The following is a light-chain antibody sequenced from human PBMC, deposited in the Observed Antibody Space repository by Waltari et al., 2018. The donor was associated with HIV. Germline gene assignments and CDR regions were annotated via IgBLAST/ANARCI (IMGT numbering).Light chain of an antibody. CDR2: KVS. CDR3: MQGTHWPPYT. Sequence: DVVMTQSPLSLPVTLGQPASISCRSSQSLVYSDGNTYLNWFQQRPGQSPRRLIYKVSNRDSGVPDRFSGSGSVTDFTLKISRVEAEDVGVYYGMQGTHWPPYTFGQGTKLEIK. CDR1: QSLVYSDGNTY. V-gene: IGKV2-30*01. J-gene: IGKJ2*01.